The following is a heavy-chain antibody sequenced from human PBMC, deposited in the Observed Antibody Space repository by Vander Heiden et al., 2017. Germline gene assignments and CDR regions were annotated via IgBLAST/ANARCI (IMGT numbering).Heavy chain of an antibody. V-gene: IGHV1-2*02. CDR1: GYIFTGQW. CDR3: VRDPGGGWGLDP. Sequence: QVRVEQSGWEVKKPGASVRVSCQTPGYIFTGQWIHWVRRAPGQGLEWMGWINPNSGATKAAQKFQGRVTVTRDTSITTAYMDLDGLTSDDTAMYYCVRDPGGGWGLDPWGQGTLVTVSS. D-gene: IGHD1-26*01. J-gene: IGHJ5*02. CDR2: INPNSGAT.